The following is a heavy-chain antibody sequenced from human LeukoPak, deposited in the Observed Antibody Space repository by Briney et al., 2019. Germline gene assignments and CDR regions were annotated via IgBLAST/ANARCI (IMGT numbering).Heavy chain of an antibody. CDR1: GGSISSSSYY. CDR2: IYYSGST. Sequence: SETLSLTCTVSGGSISSSSYYWGWIRQPPGKGLEWIGSIYYSGSTYYNPSLKSRVTISVDTSKNQFSLKLSSVTAADTAVYYCARGSFVQYYYDSSGKKPKLLNYYYYYGMDVWGQGTTVTVSS. CDR3: ARGSFVQYYYDSSGKKPKLLNYYYYYGMDV. J-gene: IGHJ6*02. D-gene: IGHD3-22*01. V-gene: IGHV4-39*01.